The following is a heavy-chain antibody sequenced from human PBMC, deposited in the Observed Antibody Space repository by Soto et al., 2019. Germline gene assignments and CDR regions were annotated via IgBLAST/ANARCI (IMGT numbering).Heavy chain of an antibody. CDR2: IKQDGSEK. CDR3: ARIGGYSSSWPRNAFDI. J-gene: IGHJ3*02. Sequence: GWSLRLSCAASGFTFSSYWMSWVRQAPGKGLEWVANIKQDGSEKYYVDSVKGRFTISRDNAKNSLYLQMNSLRAEDTAVYYCARIGGYSSSWPRNAFDIWGQGTMVTVSS. CDR1: GFTFSSYW. V-gene: IGHV3-7*01. D-gene: IGHD6-13*01.